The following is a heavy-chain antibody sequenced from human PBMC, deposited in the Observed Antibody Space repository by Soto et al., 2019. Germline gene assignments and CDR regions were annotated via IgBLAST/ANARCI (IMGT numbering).Heavy chain of an antibody. J-gene: IGHJ6*02. CDR2: ISYDGSNK. Sequence: GGSLRLSCAASGFTFSSYGMHWVRQAPGKGLEWVAVISYDGSNKYYADSVKGRFTISRDNSKDTLYLQMNSLRAEDTAVYYCAKGGDYAYFGMDVWGQGTTVTVSS. CDR3: AKGGDYAYFGMDV. CDR1: GFTFSSYG. V-gene: IGHV3-30*18.